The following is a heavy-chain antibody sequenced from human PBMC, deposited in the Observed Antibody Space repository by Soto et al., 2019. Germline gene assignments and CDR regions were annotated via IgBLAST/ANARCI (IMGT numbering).Heavy chain of an antibody. J-gene: IGHJ3*02. V-gene: IGHV3-9*01. CDR1: GFTFDDYA. D-gene: IGHD5-12*01. Sequence: EVQLVESGGGLVQPGRSLRLSCAASGFTFDDYAMHWVRQAPGKGLEWDSGISWNSGSIGYADSVKGRFTISRDNAKNSLYLQMNSLRAEDTALYYCAKGDRRDGYNYAFDIWGQGTMVTVSS. CDR3: AKGDRRDGYNYAFDI. CDR2: ISWNSGSI.